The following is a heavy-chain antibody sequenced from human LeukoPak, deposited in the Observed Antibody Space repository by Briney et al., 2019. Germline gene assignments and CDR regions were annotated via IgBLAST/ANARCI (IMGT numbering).Heavy chain of an antibody. CDR2: IIPIFGTA. Sequence: SVKVSCKASGGTFSSYAISWVRQAPGQGLEWMGGIIPIFGTANYAQKFQGRVTITTDESTSTACMELSSLRSEDTAVYYCARIVYDSSGYPYYFDYWGQGTLVTVSS. J-gene: IGHJ4*02. CDR1: GGTFSSYA. D-gene: IGHD3-22*01. V-gene: IGHV1-69*05. CDR3: ARIVYDSSGYPYYFDY.